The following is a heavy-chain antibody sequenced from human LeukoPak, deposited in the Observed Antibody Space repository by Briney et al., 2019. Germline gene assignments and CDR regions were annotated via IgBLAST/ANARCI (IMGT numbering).Heavy chain of an antibody. J-gene: IGHJ6*02. Sequence: ASVKVSCKASGYTFTSYGISWVRQAPGQGLEWMGWISAYNGNTNYAQKLQGRVTMTTDTSTSTAYMELRSLRSDDTAVYYCARDVEVGVVTAIRYYYSVMDVGGQGTTVPVS. CDR2: ISAYNGNT. D-gene: IGHD2-21*02. V-gene: IGHV1-18*01. CDR3: ARDVEVGVVTAIRYYYSVMDV. CDR1: GYTFTSYG.